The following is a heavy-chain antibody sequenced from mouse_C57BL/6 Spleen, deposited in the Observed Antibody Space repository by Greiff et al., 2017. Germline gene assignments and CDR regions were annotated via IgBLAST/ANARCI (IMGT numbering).Heavy chain of an antibody. CDR2: INPNYGTT. V-gene: IGHV1-39*01. Sequence: VQLQQSGPELVKPGASVKISCKASGYSFTDYNMNWVKQSHGKSLEWIGVINPNYGTTSYNQKFKGKATLTVDQSSSTAYMQLNSLTSEDSAVYYCARSGDGNYGEIGWYFDVWGTGTTVTVSS. J-gene: IGHJ1*03. CDR1: GYSFTDYN. D-gene: IGHD2-1*01. CDR3: ARSGDGNYGEIGWYFDV.